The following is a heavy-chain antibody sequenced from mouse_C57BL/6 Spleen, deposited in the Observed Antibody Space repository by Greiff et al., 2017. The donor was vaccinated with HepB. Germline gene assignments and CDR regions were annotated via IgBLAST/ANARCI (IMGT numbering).Heavy chain of an antibody. Sequence: EVQRVESGPGLVKPSQSLSLTCSVTGYSITSGYYWNWIRQFPGNKLEWMGYISYDGSNNYNPSLKNRISITRDTSKNQFFLKLNSVTTEDTATYYGARDYSNYGWFAYWGQGTLVTVSA. D-gene: IGHD2-5*01. CDR1: GYSITSGYY. CDR2: ISYDGSN. J-gene: IGHJ3*01. V-gene: IGHV3-6*01. CDR3: ARDYSNYGWFAY.